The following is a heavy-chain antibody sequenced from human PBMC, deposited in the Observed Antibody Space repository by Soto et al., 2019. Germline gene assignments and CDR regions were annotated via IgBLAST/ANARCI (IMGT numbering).Heavy chain of an antibody. Sequence: ASVKVSCKASGYIFTIYYMHWVRQAPRQGLEWMGWISAYNGNTNYAQKLQGRVTMTTDTSTSTAYMELRSLRSDDTAVYYCARGGAYCGGDCPEGFDPWGQGTLVTVSS. D-gene: IGHD2-21*02. J-gene: IGHJ5*02. CDR2: ISAYNGNT. CDR3: ARGGAYCGGDCPEGFDP. CDR1: GYIFTIYY. V-gene: IGHV1-18*04.